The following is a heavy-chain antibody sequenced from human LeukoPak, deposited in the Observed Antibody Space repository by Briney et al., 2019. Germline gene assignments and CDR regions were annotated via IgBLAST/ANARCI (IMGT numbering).Heavy chain of an antibody. D-gene: IGHD6-25*01. V-gene: IGHV4-59*08. CDR1: GGSTSNYH. Sequence: SETLSLTCTVSGGSTSNYHWSWIRQSPGKGLEWIGYIYYSGSTNYNPSLKSRVTISVDTSKNQFSLNLSSVTAADTAVYYCARHVGTAGARFDYWGQGALVTVSS. J-gene: IGHJ4*02. CDR2: IYYSGST. CDR3: ARHVGTAGARFDY.